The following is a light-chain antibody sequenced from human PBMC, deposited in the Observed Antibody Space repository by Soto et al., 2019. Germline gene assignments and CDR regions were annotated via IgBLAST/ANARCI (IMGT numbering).Light chain of an antibody. CDR1: SSNIGAGHD. CDR2: GNS. Sequence: QPVLTQPPSVSGAPGQRVTISGTGRSSNIGAGHDVHWYQQLPGTAPKLLIYGNSNRPSGVPDRFSGSKSGTSVSLAITGLQAEDEADYYCQSYDSSLSGYVVFGGGTKLTVL. J-gene: IGLJ2*01. CDR3: QSYDSSLSGYVV. V-gene: IGLV1-40*01.